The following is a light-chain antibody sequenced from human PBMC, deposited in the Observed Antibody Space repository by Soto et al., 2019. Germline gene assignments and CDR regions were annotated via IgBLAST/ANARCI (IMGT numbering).Light chain of an antibody. Sequence: EIVFTQSPDTLSLSPGETATLSCRATQSVDSRFLAWYQQKPGQAPRLLIYATSIRATGIPDRFSGSGSGTDFTLTINRLEPEDFSGYFGQQYGSSPPMYTFGQVTKLEVK. CDR2: ATS. J-gene: IGKJ2*01. CDR1: QSVDSRF. V-gene: IGKV3-20*01. CDR3: QQYGSSPPMYT.